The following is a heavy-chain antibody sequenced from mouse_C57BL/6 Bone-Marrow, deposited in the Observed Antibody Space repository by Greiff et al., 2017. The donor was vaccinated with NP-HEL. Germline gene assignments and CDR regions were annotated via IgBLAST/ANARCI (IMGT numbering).Heavy chain of an antibody. D-gene: IGHD1-1*01. V-gene: IGHV1-72*01. J-gene: IGHJ2*01. CDR2: IVPNSGGT. CDR1: GYTFTSYL. CDR3: ARYYYGSSSFDY. Sequence: VQLQESGAELVKPGASVKLSCKASGYTFTSYLMHWVKQRPGRGLEWIGRIVPNSGGTKYNEKFKSKATLTVDKPSSTAYMQLNSLTSEDSAVYYCARYYYGSSSFDYWGQGTTLTVSS.